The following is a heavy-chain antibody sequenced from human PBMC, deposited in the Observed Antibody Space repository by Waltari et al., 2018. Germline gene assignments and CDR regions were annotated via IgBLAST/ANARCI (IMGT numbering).Heavy chain of an antibody. V-gene: IGHV4-4*07. D-gene: IGHD6-13*01. CDR2: IYTSGST. J-gene: IGHJ5*02. CDR3: ARDINSSWYYWFDP. Sequence: QVQLQESGPGLVKPSETLSLTCTVSGGSISSYYWSWIRQPAGKGLEWIGRIYTSGSTNYNPALKRRVTMSVDTSKNQCSLKLSSVTAADTAVYYCARDINSSWYYWFDPWGQGTLVTVSS. CDR1: GGSISSYY.